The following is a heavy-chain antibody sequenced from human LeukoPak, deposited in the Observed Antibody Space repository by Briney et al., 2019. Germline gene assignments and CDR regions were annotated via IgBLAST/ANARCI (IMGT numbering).Heavy chain of an antibody. Sequence: GGSLRLSCAASGFNFTSYTINWVRPAPGKGLEWVSSISSSSSYIYYADSVKGRFTISRDNAKNSLYLQMNSLRAEDTALYYCARDYYGDYYFDYWGQGTLVTVSS. D-gene: IGHD4-17*01. V-gene: IGHV3-21*01. CDR2: ISSSSSYI. J-gene: IGHJ4*02. CDR1: GFNFTSYT. CDR3: ARDYYGDYYFDY.